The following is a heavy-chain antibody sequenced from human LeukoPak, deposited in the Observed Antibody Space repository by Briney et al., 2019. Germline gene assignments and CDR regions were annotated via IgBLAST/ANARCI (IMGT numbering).Heavy chain of an antibody. Sequence: SETLSLTCTVSGGSISSYYWSWIRQPPGEGLEWIGYIYYSGSTNYNPSLKSRVTISVDTSKNQFSLKLSSVTAADTAVYYCARALIVVVVAATQGDAFDIWGQGTMVTVSP. CDR1: GGSISSYY. CDR3: ARALIVVVVAATQGDAFDI. J-gene: IGHJ3*02. D-gene: IGHD2-15*01. CDR2: IYYSGST. V-gene: IGHV4-59*01.